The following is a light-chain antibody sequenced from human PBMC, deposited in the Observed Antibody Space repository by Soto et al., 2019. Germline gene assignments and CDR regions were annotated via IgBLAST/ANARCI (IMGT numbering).Light chain of an antibody. J-gene: IGLJ1*01. Sequence: QLVLTQSPSASASLGASVKLTCTLSSGHSSYAIAWHQQQPEKGPRYLMKLNSDGSHSKGDGSPDRFSGSSSGAERYLIISGLQSEDEPNNLCQTGGRGLQVFGTGTNLPAL. CDR2: LNSDGSH. V-gene: IGLV4-69*01. CDR3: QTGGRGLQV. CDR1: SGHSSYA.